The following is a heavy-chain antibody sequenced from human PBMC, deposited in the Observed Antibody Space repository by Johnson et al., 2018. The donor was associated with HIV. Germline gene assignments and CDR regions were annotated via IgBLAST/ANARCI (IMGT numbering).Heavy chain of an antibody. D-gene: IGHD3-22*01. CDR1: GFSVSTYY. CDR3: ARDPSDDDSSGLALRNDAFDI. V-gene: IGHV3-66*01. CDR2: LFSGGST. J-gene: IGHJ3*02. Sequence: VQLVESGGGVVQPGRSLRLSCAASGFSVSTYYMSWVRQAPGRGLEWVSVLFSGGSTYYADSVKGRFTISRDNSKNTLYLQMNSLRAEDTAVYYCARDPSDDDSSGLALRNDAFDIWGQGTMVTVSS.